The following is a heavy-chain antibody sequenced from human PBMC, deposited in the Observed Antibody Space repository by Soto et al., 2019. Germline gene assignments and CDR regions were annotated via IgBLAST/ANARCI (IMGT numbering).Heavy chain of an antibody. CDR3: ARDCPHIVTSCDGMDV. Sequence: GGSLRLSCAASGFTFSSYSMNWVRQAPGKGLEWVSSISSSSSYIYYADSVKGRFTISRDNAKNSLYLQMNSLRAEDTAVYYCARDCPHIVTSCDGMDVWGQGTTVTVSS. V-gene: IGHV3-21*01. CDR2: ISSSSSYI. J-gene: IGHJ6*02. CDR1: GFTFSSYS. D-gene: IGHD2-2*01.